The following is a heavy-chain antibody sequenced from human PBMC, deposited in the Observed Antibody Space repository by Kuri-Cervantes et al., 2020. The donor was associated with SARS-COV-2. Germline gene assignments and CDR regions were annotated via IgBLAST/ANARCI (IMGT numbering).Heavy chain of an antibody. Sequence: SETLSLTYTVSGGSISSSSYYWGWIRQPPGKGLEWIGYIYYSGSTNYNPSLKSRVTISVDTSKNQFSLKLSSVTAADTAVYYCARHDLYCSGGSSCPTFDIWGQGTMVTVSS. CDR2: IYYSGST. D-gene: IGHD2-15*01. V-gene: IGHV4-61*05. CDR1: GGSISSSSYY. CDR3: ARHDLYCSGGSSCPTFDI. J-gene: IGHJ3*02.